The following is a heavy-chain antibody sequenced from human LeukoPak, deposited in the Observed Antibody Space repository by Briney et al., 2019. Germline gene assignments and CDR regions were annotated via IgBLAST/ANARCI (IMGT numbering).Heavy chain of an antibody. CDR2: IYTSGST. CDR3: AREAAAGTFYFDY. J-gene: IGHJ4*02. V-gene: IGHV4-4*07. D-gene: IGHD6-13*01. CDR1: GDSISDYY. Sequence: SETLSLTCIVSGDSISDYYWSWIRQPAGKGLEWIGRIYTSGSTNYNPSLKSRVTMSVDTSKNQFSLKLTSVTAADTAVYYCAREAAAGTFYFDYWGQGTLVTVSS.